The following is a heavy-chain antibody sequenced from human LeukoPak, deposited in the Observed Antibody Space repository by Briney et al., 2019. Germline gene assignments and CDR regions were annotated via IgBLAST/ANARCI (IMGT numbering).Heavy chain of an antibody. D-gene: IGHD4-23*01. Sequence: PGGSLRLSCAASGFTFSSYSMNWVRQAPGKGLEWVSSISSSSSYIYYTDSVRGRFTVSRDNAKNSLYLQMNSLRVEDTAVYYCARDIPSLGWELTHAFDIWGQGTMVTVSS. V-gene: IGHV3-21*01. CDR2: ISSSSSYI. CDR1: GFTFSSYS. CDR3: ARDIPSLGWELTHAFDI. J-gene: IGHJ3*02.